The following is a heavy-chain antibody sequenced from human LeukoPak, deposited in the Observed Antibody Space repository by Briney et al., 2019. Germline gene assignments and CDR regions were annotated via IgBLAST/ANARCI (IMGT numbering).Heavy chain of an antibody. CDR3: AKSRQQLYYFDY. V-gene: IGHV3-23*01. J-gene: IGHJ4*02. CDR1: GFTFNRNA. D-gene: IGHD6-13*01. CDR2: ISGSGGST. Sequence: SGGSLRLSCAASGFTFNRNAISWVRQAPGKGLEWVSAISGSGGSTYYADSVKGRFTISRDNSKNTLYLQMNSLRAEDTAVYYCAKSRQQLYYFDYWGQGTLVTVSS.